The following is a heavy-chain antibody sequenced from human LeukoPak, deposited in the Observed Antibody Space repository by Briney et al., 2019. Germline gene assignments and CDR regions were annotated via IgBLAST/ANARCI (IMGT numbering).Heavy chain of an antibody. CDR2: ITGSGDTT. CDR3: ARDLYDHFLDY. V-gene: IGHV3-23*01. Sequence: GGSLRLSCAASGFTFSNYAMSWVRQAPGKGLEWVSAITGSGDTTYYADSVKGRFAISRDNSRNTVYLQMNSLRAEDTAVYYCARDLYDHFLDYWGQGTVVTVSS. J-gene: IGHJ4*02. D-gene: IGHD3-3*01. CDR1: GFTFSNYA.